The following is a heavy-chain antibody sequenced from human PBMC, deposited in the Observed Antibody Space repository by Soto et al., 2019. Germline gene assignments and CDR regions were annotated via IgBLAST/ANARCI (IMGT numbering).Heavy chain of an antibody. V-gene: IGHV1-69*01. Sequence: QVQLVQSGAEVKKPGSSVKVSCKASGDTVSNFAIIWVRQAPGQGLEWMGGSIPTFGTTDYAQSFQGRVSITADASTHTAYMELYSLRSEDTAIYFCARVDTSLFEGGEWFDPWGQGTLITVSS. CDR3: ARVDTSLFEGGEWFDP. J-gene: IGHJ5*02. CDR2: SIPTFGTT. D-gene: IGHD5-18*01. CDR1: GDTVSNFA.